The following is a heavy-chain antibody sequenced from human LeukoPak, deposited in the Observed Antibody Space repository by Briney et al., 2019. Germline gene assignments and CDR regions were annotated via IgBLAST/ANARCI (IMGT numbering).Heavy chain of an antibody. V-gene: IGHV3-48*01. CDR1: AFTFSDYS. J-gene: IGHJ4*02. CDR3: ARDRLTSGSYFFDY. Sequence: GGSLRLSCAASAFTFSDYSMNWVRQAPGKGLEWISYISGRSSTIYYADSVRGRFTISRDNAKNSMYLQMNSLRAKDTAVYYCARDRLTSGSYFFDYWGQGTLVTVSS. D-gene: IGHD1-26*01. CDR2: ISGRSSTI.